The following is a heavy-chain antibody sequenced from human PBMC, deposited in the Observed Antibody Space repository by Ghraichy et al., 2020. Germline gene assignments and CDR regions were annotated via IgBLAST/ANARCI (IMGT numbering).Heavy chain of an antibody. CDR2: ISPDGGLK. V-gene: IGHV3-30-3*01. CDR3: ARGDVSPSINRHFAMDV. Sequence: GGSLRLSCVASEFTFSSYSMNWVRQAPGKGLEWVAVISPDGGLKFHADSVKGRFTVSRENSKDTLNLQMNGLSTEDTAVYYCARGDVSPSINRHFAMDVWGQGTTVTVSS. D-gene: IGHD1-14*01. J-gene: IGHJ6*02. CDR1: EFTFSSYS.